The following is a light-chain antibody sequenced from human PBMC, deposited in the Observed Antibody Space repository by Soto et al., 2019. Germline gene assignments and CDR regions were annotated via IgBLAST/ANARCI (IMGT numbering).Light chain of an antibody. J-gene: IGKJ1*01. CDR2: RVS. CDR3: IQISHFPRT. V-gene: IGKV2-24*01. CDR1: QTSLHCDGLPY. Sequence: DVVLTQTPLSSPVALGQPASISCRSSQTSLHCDGLPYLSCLKVGQGQPPRLLFYRVSNRFSGVPDRFSGSGAGTDFTLKISRVEAEDVGTYYCIQISHFPRTFGQGTKVEIK.